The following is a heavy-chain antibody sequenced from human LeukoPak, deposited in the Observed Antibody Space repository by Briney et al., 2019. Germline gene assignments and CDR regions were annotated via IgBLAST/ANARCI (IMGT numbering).Heavy chain of an antibody. J-gene: IGHJ4*02. Sequence: PSETLSLTCTVSGYSISNGYYWGWIRQSPGKGLEWIASIYHSGNSYYNPSLKSRIAISVDTSKNQFSLKLSSVTAADTAIYYCARGVVAAAGRTFDFWGQGTLVTVSS. CDR2: IYHSGNS. CDR3: ARGVVAAAGRTFDF. D-gene: IGHD6-13*01. CDR1: GYSISNGYY. V-gene: IGHV4-38-2*02.